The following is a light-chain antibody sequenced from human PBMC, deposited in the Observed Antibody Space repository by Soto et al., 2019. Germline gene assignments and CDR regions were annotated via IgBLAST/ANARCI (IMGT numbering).Light chain of an antibody. CDR1: SSNIGNNY. Sequence: QSVLTQSPSVSAAPGQKVTISCSGSSSNIGNNYVSWYQHLPGTAPKLLIYDNNKRPAGIPDRFSGSKSGTSGTLDITGLQTGDEGDYYCATWDASVPGEVFGGGTKVTVL. J-gene: IGLJ2*01. CDR2: DNN. V-gene: IGLV1-51*01. CDR3: ATWDASVPGEV.